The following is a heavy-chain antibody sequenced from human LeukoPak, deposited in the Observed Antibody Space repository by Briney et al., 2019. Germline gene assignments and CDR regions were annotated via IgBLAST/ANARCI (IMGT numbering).Heavy chain of an antibody. CDR1: GYSFTNYW. CDR2: IYPGDSDT. J-gene: IGHJ6*03. V-gene: IGHV5-51*01. Sequence: GESLKISCKGSGYSFTNYWIGWVRQMPGKGPEWMGIIYPGDSDTRYSPTFQGQVTISADKSISTAYLQWSSLKASDTAMYYCVRHDGSGGGYYYMDVWGKGTTVTVSS. CDR3: VRHDGSGGGYYYMDV. D-gene: IGHD3-10*01.